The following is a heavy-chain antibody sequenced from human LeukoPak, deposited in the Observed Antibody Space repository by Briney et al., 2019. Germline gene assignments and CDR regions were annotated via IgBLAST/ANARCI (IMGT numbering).Heavy chain of an antibody. D-gene: IGHD2-2*01. J-gene: IGHJ5*02. Sequence: SVKVSCKASGCTFSSYAISWVRQAPGQGLEWMGGIIPIFGTANYAQKFQGRVTITADESTSTAYMELSSLRSEDTAVYYCARAGIVVVPAATLYNWFDPWGQGTLVTVSS. CDR2: IIPIFGTA. CDR3: ARAGIVVVPAATLYNWFDP. CDR1: GCTFSSYA. V-gene: IGHV1-69*13.